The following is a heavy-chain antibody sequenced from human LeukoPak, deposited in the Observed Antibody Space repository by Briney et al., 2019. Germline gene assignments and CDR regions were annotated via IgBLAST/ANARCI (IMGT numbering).Heavy chain of an antibody. D-gene: IGHD5-12*01. CDR1: GGSISGYY. CDR3: ARRRYSGYDLHRRDYYYYYMDV. Sequence: SETLSLICAVYGGSISGYYWSWIRQPPGKGLEWIGEINHSGSTNYNPSLKSRVTISVDTSKNQFSLKLSSVTAADTAVYYCARRRYSGYDLHRRDYYYYYMDVWGKGTTVTVSS. CDR2: INHSGST. J-gene: IGHJ6*03. V-gene: IGHV4-34*01.